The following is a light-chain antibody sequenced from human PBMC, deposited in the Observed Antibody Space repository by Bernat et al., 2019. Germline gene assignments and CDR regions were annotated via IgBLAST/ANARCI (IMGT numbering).Light chain of an antibody. CDR3: CSYAGSSTFYV. V-gene: IGLV2-23*02. CDR1: SSDVGSYNL. CDR2: EVS. J-gene: IGLJ1*01. Sequence: QSALTQPASVSGSPGQSITISCTGTSSDVGSYNLFSWYQQHPGKAPKLMIYEVSKRPSGGSNRFSGSKSGNTASLTISGLQAEDEADYYCCSYAGSSTFYVFGTGTKVTVL.